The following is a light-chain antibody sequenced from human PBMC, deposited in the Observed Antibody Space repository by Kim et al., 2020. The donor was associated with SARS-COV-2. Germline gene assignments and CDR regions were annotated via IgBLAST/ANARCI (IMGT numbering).Light chain of an antibody. Sequence: LYASVGDRVTVTCRASQSISSWLAWYQQKPGKAPKLLIYTASSLESGVPSRFSGSGSGTEFTLTISSLQPDDFATYYCQQYSRMYTFGQGTKLEI. CDR3: QQYSRMYT. V-gene: IGKV1-5*03. CDR1: QSISSW. CDR2: TAS. J-gene: IGKJ2*01.